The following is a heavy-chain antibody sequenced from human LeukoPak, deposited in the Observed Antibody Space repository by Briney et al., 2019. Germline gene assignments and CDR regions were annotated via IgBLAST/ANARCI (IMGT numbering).Heavy chain of an antibody. V-gene: IGHV3-15*01. Sequence: PGGSLRLSCAASGFTFSNAWMSRVRQAPGKGLEWVGRIKRKTDDGTIDYPVPVKGRSIISRDDSKNTLYLQMNSLKTEDTAVYYCTAGTGRSDFDYWGQGTLVTVSS. J-gene: IGHJ4*02. CDR2: IKRKTDDGTI. D-gene: IGHD3/OR15-3a*01. CDR1: GFTFSNAW. CDR3: TAGTGRSDFDY.